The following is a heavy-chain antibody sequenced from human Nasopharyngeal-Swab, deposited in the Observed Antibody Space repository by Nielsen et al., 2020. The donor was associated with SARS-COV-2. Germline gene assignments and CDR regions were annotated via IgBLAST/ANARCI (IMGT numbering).Heavy chain of an antibody. CDR1: GFTISGYY. Sequence: AESLSLTCTASGFTISGYYWSWIRQPPGKGLEWVGNIGCSGTYKNYADLKSRFTISRDNAKNSLYLEMNSLTAEDTAVYYCARSLLIWLGNIPVYYFDPWGQGTLVTVSS. D-gene: IGHD3-10*01. CDR2: IGCSGTYK. J-gene: IGHJ5*02. CDR3: ARSLLIWLGNIPVYYFDP. V-gene: IGHV3-11*06.